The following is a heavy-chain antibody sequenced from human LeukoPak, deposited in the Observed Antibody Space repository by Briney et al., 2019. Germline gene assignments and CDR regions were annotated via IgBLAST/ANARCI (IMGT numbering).Heavy chain of an antibody. Sequence: SVKVSXKASGGTFSSYAISWVRQAPGQGLEWMGRIIPIFGTANYAQKFQGRVTITTDESTSTAYMELSSLRSEDTAMYYCARDRSRDNGLDYWGQGTLVTVSS. D-gene: IGHD1-1*01. J-gene: IGHJ4*02. V-gene: IGHV1-69*05. CDR2: IIPIFGTA. CDR1: GGTFSSYA. CDR3: ARDRSRDNGLDY.